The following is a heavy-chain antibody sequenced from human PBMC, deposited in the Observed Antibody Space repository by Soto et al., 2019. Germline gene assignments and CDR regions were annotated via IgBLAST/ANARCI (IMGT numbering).Heavy chain of an antibody. J-gene: IGHJ4*02. CDR1: GYIFTNYG. V-gene: IGHV1-18*01. CDR2: ISGYNGNT. D-gene: IGHD3-3*01. Sequence: QVQLVQSGVEVKKPGASVKVSCKASGYIFTNYGITWVRQAPGQGLEWLGWISGYNGNTNYAQKFQGRVTMTTDTSTSTAYMDLRSLRYDDTAVYYCARGGRFAVADTDYWGQGTLLTVSS. CDR3: ARGGRFAVADTDY.